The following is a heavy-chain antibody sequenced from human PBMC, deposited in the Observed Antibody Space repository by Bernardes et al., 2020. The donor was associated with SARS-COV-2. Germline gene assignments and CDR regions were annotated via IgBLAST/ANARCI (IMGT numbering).Heavy chain of an antibody. V-gene: IGHV3-53*04. CDR1: GFTVSSNY. D-gene: IGHD3-3*01. CDR2: IYSGGST. J-gene: IGHJ6*02. Sequence: GSLSLSCAASGFTVSSNYMSWVRQAPGKGLEWVSVIYSGGSTYYADSVKGRFTISRHNSKNTLYLQMNSLRAEDTAVYYCARTYDFWSGYYKPDYYYGMDVWGQGTTVTVSS. CDR3: ARTYDFWSGYYKPDYYYGMDV.